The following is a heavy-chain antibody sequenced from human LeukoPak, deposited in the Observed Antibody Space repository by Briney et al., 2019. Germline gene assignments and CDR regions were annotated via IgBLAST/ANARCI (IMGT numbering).Heavy chain of an antibody. J-gene: IGHJ5*02. CDR2: IIPIFGTA. Sequence: ASVKVSCKASGGTFSSYAISWVRQAPGQGLEWMGGIIPIFGTANYVQKFQGRVTITADKSTSTAYMELSSLRSEDTAVYYCAIELELEPTYNWFDPWGQGTLVTVSS. D-gene: IGHD1-1*01. CDR3: AIELELEPTYNWFDP. CDR1: GGTFSSYA. V-gene: IGHV1-69*06.